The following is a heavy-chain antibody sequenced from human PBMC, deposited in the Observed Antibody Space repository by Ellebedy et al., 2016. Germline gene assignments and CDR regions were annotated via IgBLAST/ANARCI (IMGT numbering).Heavy chain of an antibody. CDR1: GGSVTSDY. CDR3: AKWNGGWYAFDV. CDR2: VFHTGTT. Sequence: SETLSLTCYVSGGSVTSDYWNWIRRPPGKGLEWIGYVFHTGTTNYNPSLKSRVTMSVDTSKSQFSLRLTSVTAADTAVYYCAKWNGGWYAFDVWGQGTLVTVSS. J-gene: IGHJ4*02. V-gene: IGHV4-59*02. D-gene: IGHD6-19*01.